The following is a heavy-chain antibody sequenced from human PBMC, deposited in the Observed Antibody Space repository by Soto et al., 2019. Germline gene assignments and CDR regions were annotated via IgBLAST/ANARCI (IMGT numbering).Heavy chain of an antibody. Sequence: SVKVSCKASGGTFSSYAISWVRQAPGQGLEWMGGIIPIFGTANYAQKFQGRVTITADESTSTAYMELSSLRSEDTAVYYCSYSSGWQYYFDYWGQGTLVTVSS. CDR1: GGTFSSYA. V-gene: IGHV1-69*13. CDR2: IIPIFGTA. J-gene: IGHJ4*02. CDR3: SYSSGWQYYFDY. D-gene: IGHD6-19*01.